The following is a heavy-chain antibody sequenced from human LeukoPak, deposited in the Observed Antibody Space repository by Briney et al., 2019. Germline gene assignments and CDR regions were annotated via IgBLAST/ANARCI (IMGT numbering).Heavy chain of an antibody. CDR1: GFTFSSYS. Sequence: GGSPRLSCAASGFTFSSYSMNWVRQAPGKGLEWVSYISSSSSTIYYADSVKGRFTISRDNAKNSLYLQMNSLRGEDTAVYYCAREYYDFWSGYAKPYYYYYYYMDVWGKGTTVTVSS. V-gene: IGHV3-48*01. CDR2: ISSSSSTI. D-gene: IGHD3-3*01. J-gene: IGHJ6*03. CDR3: AREYYDFWSGYAKPYYYYYYYMDV.